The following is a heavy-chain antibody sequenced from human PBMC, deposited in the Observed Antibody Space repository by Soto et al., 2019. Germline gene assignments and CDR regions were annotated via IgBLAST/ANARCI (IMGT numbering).Heavy chain of an antibody. CDR2: IIPIFGTA. CDR3: ARDRRGSDYYDSSGYYFFDY. D-gene: IGHD3-22*01. CDR1: GGTFSSYA. Sequence: EASVKVSCKASGGTFSSYAISWVRQAPGQGLEWMGGIIPIFGTANYAQKFQGRVTITADESTSTAYMELSSLRSEDTAVYYCARDRRGSDYYDSSGYYFFDYWGQGTLVTVSS. V-gene: IGHV1-69*13. J-gene: IGHJ4*02.